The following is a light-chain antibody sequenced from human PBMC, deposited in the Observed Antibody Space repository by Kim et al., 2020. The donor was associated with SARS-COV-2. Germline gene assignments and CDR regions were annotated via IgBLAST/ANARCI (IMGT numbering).Light chain of an antibody. CDR1: SGYSNYK. J-gene: IGLJ3*02. Sequence: QPVLTQPPSASASLGASVTLTCTLSSGYSNYKVDWYQQRPGKGPRFVMRVGTGGIVGSKGDGIPDRFSVLGSGLNRYLTIKNIQEEDESDYHCGADHGSGSNFDFWVFGGGTQLTVL. CDR2: VGTGGIVG. CDR3: GADHGSGSNFDFWV. V-gene: IGLV9-49*01.